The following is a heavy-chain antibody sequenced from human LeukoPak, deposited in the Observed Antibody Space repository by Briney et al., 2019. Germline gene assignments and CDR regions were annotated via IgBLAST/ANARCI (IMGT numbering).Heavy chain of an antibody. CDR2: IYYSGST. J-gene: IGHJ4*02. Sequence: SQTLSLTCTVSGGSISSGGYYWSWIRQPPGKGLEWIGSIYYSGSTYYNPSLKSRVTISVDTSKNQFSLKLSSVTAADTAVYYCASGGGKGIVATIIEDWGQGTLVTVSS. D-gene: IGHD5-12*01. CDR3: ASGGGKGIVATIIED. V-gene: IGHV4-39*01. CDR1: GGSISSGGYY.